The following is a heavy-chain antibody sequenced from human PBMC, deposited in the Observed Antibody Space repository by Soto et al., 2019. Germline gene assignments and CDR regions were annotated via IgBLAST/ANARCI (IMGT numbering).Heavy chain of an antibody. V-gene: IGHV2-5*02. D-gene: IGHD3-3*01. CDR2: IYWDGDK. CDR3: ADRATMTIFGLIIDNGSWFDP. Sequence: QINLIESGPTLVKPTQTLTLTCTFSGFSLSTSGAAVGWVRQPPGRALEWLALIYWDGDKRYNASLGNRLTITKDKSMTQVVLTLTNVDPADTSTYYCADRATMTIFGLIIDNGSWFDPWGQGTRVSVSS. J-gene: IGHJ5*02. CDR1: GFSLSTSGAA.